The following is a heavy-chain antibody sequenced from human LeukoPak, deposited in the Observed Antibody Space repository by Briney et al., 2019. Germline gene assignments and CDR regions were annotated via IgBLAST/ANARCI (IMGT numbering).Heavy chain of an antibody. CDR2: ISAYNGNT. V-gene: IGHV1-18*01. CDR1: GYTFTSYG. CDR3: ARDLPTMIVVAPDY. Sequence: ASVKVSCKASGYTFTSYGISWVRQAPGQGLEWMGWISAYNGNTNYAQKLQGRVTMTTDTSTSTAYMELRSLRSDDTVVYYCARDLPTMIVVAPDYWGQGTLVTVSS. J-gene: IGHJ4*02. D-gene: IGHD3-22*01.